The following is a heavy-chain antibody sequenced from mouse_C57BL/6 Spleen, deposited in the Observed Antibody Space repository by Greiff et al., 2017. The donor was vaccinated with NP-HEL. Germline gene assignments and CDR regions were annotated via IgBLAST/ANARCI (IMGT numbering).Heavy chain of an antibody. J-gene: IGHJ2*01. CDR3: ARDYYSNYFDY. Sequence: QVQLKQPGAELVKPGASVKLSCKASGYTFTSYWMHWVKQRPGQGLEWIGMIHPNSGSTNYNEKFKSKATLTVDKSSSTAYMQLSSLTSEDSAVYYCARDYYSNYFDYWGQGTTLTVSS. CDR1: GYTFTSYW. V-gene: IGHV1-64*01. D-gene: IGHD2-5*01. CDR2: IHPNSGST.